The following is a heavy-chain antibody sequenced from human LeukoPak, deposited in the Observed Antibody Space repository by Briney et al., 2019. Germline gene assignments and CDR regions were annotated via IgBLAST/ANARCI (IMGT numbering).Heavy chain of an antibody. V-gene: IGHV3-30*02. CDR1: GFTFSSYG. J-gene: IGHJ3*02. CDR3: AKDWREVGADAFDI. CDR2: IRYDGSNK. D-gene: IGHD1-26*01. Sequence: GGSLRLSCAASGFTFSSYGMHWVRQAPGKGLEWVAFIRYDGSNKYYADSVKGRFTISRDNSKNTLYLQMNSLRAEDTAVYYCAKDWREVGADAFDIWGQGAMVTVSS.